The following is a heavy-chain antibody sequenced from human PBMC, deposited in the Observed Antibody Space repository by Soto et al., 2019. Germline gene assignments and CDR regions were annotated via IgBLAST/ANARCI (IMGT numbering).Heavy chain of an antibody. CDR1: GGSISSSSYY. CDR2: IYYSGST. Sequence: QLQLQESGPGLVKPSETLSLTCTVSGGSISSSSYYWGWIRQPPGKGLEWIGSIYYSGSTYYNPSLKSRVTISVDTSKNQFSLKLSSVTAADTAVYYCARRQQLVLGLDTNWYFDLWGRGTLVTVSS. CDR3: ARRQQLVLGLDTNWYFDL. V-gene: IGHV4-39*01. J-gene: IGHJ2*01. D-gene: IGHD6-13*01.